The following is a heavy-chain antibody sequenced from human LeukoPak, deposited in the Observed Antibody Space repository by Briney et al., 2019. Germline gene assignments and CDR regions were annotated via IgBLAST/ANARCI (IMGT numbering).Heavy chain of an antibody. D-gene: IGHD6-13*01. CDR3: ARGGSPSRAAAGTVLQTFDY. Sequence: PSETLSLTCTVSGGSISSYYWSWIRQPPGKGLEWIGYIYYSGSTNYNPSLKSRVTISVDTSKNQFSLKLSSVIAADTAVYYCARGGSPSRAAAGTVLQTFDYWGQGTLVTVSS. V-gene: IGHV4-59*01. CDR2: IYYSGST. J-gene: IGHJ4*02. CDR1: GGSISSYY.